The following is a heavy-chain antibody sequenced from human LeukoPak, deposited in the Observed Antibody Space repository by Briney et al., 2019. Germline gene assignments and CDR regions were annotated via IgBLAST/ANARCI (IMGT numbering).Heavy chain of an antibody. Sequence: SETLSLTCTVSGGSISSYYWSWIRQPPGKGLEWIGYIYYSGSTNYNPSLKSRVTISVDTSMNQFSLKLSSVTAADTAVYYCARSASTAHDYWGQGTLVTVSS. CDR2: IYYSGST. V-gene: IGHV4-59*01. J-gene: IGHJ4*02. CDR1: GGSISSYY. CDR3: ARSASTAHDY.